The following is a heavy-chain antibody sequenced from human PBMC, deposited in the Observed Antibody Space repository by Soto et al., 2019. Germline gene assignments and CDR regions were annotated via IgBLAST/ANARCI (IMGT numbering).Heavy chain of an antibody. V-gene: IGHV1-58*01. CDR1: GFTFTSSA. CDR3: AAGLYDILTGYYSGPQY. Sequence: EASVKVSCKASGFTFTSSAVQWVRQARGQRLEWIGWIVVGSGNTNYAQKFQERVTITRDMSTSTAYMELSSLRSEDTAVYYCAAGLYDILTGYYSGPQYWGQGTLVTVSS. CDR2: IVVGSGNT. J-gene: IGHJ4*02. D-gene: IGHD3-9*01.